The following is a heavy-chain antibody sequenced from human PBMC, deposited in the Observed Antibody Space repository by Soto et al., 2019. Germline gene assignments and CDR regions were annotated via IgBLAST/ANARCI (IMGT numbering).Heavy chain of an antibody. CDR3: AKDSKPKYSSSSIADY. J-gene: IGHJ4*02. CDR1: VFTFSSYA. Sequence: WWSLRLSCSASVFTFSSYAMSWGRQAPGKGLEWVSAISGSGGSTYYADSVKGRFTISRDNSKNTLYLQMNSLRAEDTAVYYCAKDSKPKYSSSSIADYWGQGTLVTVSS. CDR2: ISGSGGST. D-gene: IGHD6-6*01. V-gene: IGHV3-23*01.